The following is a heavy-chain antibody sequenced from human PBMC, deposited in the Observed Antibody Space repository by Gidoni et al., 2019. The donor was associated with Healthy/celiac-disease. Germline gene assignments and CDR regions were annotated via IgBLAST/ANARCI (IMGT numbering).Heavy chain of an antibody. CDR3: ARVLPSLDFWSGYYTGPLDY. CDR1: GFPSRDLY. Sequence: QVQLVESGGGLVKPGGSLGLSCAASGFPSRDLYMSWIRQAPGKGLDGVSYISSSGSTISYADSVKGRFTISRDNAKNSLYLQMNSLRAEDTAVYYCARVLPSLDFWSGYYTGPLDYWGQGTLVTVSS. J-gene: IGHJ4*02. V-gene: IGHV3-11*01. CDR2: ISSSGSTI. D-gene: IGHD3-3*01.